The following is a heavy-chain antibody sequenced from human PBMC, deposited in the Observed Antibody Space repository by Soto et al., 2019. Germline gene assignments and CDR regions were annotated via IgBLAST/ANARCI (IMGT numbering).Heavy chain of an antibody. D-gene: IGHD2-2*01. V-gene: IGHV5-51*01. CDR1: WYSFTSYW. J-gene: IGHJ6*02. CDR2: IYPGDSDT. CDR3: ARLIRGYCISTSCPRPLMSV. Sequence: PGESLKISCKGSWYSFTSYWIGWVRQMLGKGLEWMGIIYPGDSDTRYSPSSQGQVTISADKSISTAYLQWSSLKASDTAMYYCARLIRGYCISTSCPRPLMSVWGRGTTVLVSS.